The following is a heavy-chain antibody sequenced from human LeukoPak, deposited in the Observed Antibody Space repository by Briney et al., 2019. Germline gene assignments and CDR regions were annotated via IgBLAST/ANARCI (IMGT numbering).Heavy chain of an antibody. CDR3: ARVEWDPDWYFDL. CDR2: MNPNSGNT. D-gene: IGHD3-3*01. V-gene: IGHV1-8*03. Sequence: ASVKVSCKASGYTFTSYDINWVRQATGQGLEWMGWMNPNSGNTGYAQKYQGRVTITRNTSISTAYMELSSLRSEDTAVYYCARVEWDPDWYFDLWGRGTLVTVSS. J-gene: IGHJ2*01. CDR1: GYTFTSYD.